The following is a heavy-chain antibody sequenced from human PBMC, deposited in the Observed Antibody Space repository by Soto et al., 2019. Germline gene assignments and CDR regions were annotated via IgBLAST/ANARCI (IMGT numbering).Heavy chain of an antibody. Sequence: GGSLRLSCAASGFTFSSYSMNWVRQAPGKGLEWLPYVTSTSSTIYYADSVKGRFTISRDNAKNSLSLQMNSLRDEDTAVYYCVRAACGDCYGYGYWGQGTLVTVSS. V-gene: IGHV3-48*02. D-gene: IGHD5-18*01. CDR2: VTSTSSTI. J-gene: IGHJ4*02. CDR3: VRAACGDCYGYGY. CDR1: GFTFSSYS.